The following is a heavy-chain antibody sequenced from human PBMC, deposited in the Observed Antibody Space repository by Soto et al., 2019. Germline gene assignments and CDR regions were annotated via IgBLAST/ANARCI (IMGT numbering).Heavy chain of an antibody. CDR3: ARDKITGLFDY. CDR2: INHTGST. D-gene: IGHD2-8*02. CDR1: GGSFSGYS. J-gene: IGHJ4*02. Sequence: SGTLSLTCGVYGGSFSGYSWTWIRQPPGPGLEWIGEINHTGSTNYNPSLKSRVTISVDTSKNQFSLKLTSVTAADTAVYYCARDKITGLFDYWGQGTLVTVSS. V-gene: IGHV4-34*01.